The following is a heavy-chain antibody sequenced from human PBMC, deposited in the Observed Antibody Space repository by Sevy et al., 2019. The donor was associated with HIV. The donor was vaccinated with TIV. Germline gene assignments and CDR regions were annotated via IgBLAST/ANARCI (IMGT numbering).Heavy chain of an antibody. Sequence: GGSLRLSCAASGFTFNNYAMTWVRQAPGKGLEWVSAVSGGGDTTYYADSVKGRFTISRDNSKNTLYLQMNSLRAEATAVYYCAKAGSTSGYYLNYFAYWGQGTLVTVSS. CDR1: GFTFNNYA. V-gene: IGHV3-23*01. CDR3: AKAGSTSGYYLNYFAY. CDR2: VSGGGDTT. J-gene: IGHJ4*02. D-gene: IGHD3-22*01.